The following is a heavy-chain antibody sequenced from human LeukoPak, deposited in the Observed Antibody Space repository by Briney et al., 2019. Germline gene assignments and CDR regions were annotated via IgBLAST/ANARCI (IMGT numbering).Heavy chain of an antibody. V-gene: IGHV4-39*07. D-gene: IGHD6-13*01. CDR3: ARRSRGSSSWYEDNHWYFDL. CDR2: IYYSGST. J-gene: IGHJ2*01. CDR1: GGSISSSSYY. Sequence: SETLSLTCTVSGGSISSSSYYWGWIRQPPGKGLEWIGSIYYSGSTYYNPSLKSRVTISVDASKNQFSLKLSSVTAADTAVYYCARRSRGSSSWYEDNHWYFDLWGRGTLVTVSP.